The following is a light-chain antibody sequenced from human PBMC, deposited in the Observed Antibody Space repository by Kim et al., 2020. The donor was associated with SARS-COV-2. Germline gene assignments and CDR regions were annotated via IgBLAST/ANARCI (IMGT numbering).Light chain of an antibody. CDR2: AAS. Sequence: FLTPGDRAPLPCRAGHTVRNLAWYQQKPGHPPRLLIYAASTGATGTPARFSGSGSGTEFTLTISSLQSEDFAIYYCQQYNNWPLTFGGGTKVDIK. CDR1: HTVRN. J-gene: IGKJ4*01. V-gene: IGKV3-15*01. CDR3: QQYNNWPLT.